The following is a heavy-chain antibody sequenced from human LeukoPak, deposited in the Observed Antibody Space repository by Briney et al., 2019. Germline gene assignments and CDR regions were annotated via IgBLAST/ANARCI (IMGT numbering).Heavy chain of an antibody. CDR1: GFTVSSNE. V-gene: IGHV3-38-3*01. CDR3: ARSRRLRYFDWLPNY. CDR2: ISGGST. Sequence: GGSLRLSCAASGFTVSSNEMSWVRQAPGKGLEWVSSISGGSTYYADFRKGRFTISRDNSKNTLHLQMNSLRAEDTAVYYCARSRRLRYFDWLPNYWGQGTLVTVSS. J-gene: IGHJ4*02. D-gene: IGHD3-9*01.